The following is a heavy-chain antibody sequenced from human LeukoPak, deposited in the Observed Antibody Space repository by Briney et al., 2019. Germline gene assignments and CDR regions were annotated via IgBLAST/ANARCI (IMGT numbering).Heavy chain of an antibody. CDR1: GFTFSTYS. CDR2: ISSSSSYI. V-gene: IGHV3-21*01. J-gene: IGHJ4*02. Sequence: GGSLRLSCAASGFTFSTYSMNWVRQAPGKGLEWVSSISSSSSYIYYADSVRGRFTISRDNAKNSLYLQMNSLRAEDAAVYYCARDSDYGDYFDYWGQGTLVTVSS. D-gene: IGHD4-17*01. CDR3: ARDSDYGDYFDY.